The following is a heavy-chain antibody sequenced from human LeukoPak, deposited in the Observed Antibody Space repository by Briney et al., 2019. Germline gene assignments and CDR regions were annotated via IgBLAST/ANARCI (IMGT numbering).Heavy chain of an antibody. CDR2: IKQDGSEK. D-gene: IGHD3-10*01. V-gene: IGHV3-7*01. CDR3: ARVGEPNDY. CDR1: GFSFGTYW. J-gene: IGHJ4*02. Sequence: PGGSLRLSCAASGFSFGTYWMSWVRQAPGKGLEWVANIKQDGSEKYYVDSVKGRFTISRDNAKNSLYLQMNSLRAEDTAVYYCARVGEPNDYWGQGTLVTVSS.